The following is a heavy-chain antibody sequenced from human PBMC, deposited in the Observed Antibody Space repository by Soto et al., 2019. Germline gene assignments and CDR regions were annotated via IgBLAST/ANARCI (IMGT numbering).Heavy chain of an antibody. J-gene: IGHJ4*02. CDR2: TNTDGSST. Sequence: EVQLVESGGGLVQPGGSLRLSCAASGFTFSSYWMHWVRQAPGKGLVWISRTNTDGSSTSYVDSVQGRFTISRDNGQNSLFLQMNSLRGDDTAVYYCARRGSGVTRGLHYWGQGTLVTVSS. CDR1: GFTFSSYW. CDR3: ARRGSGVTRGLHY. V-gene: IGHV3-74*01. D-gene: IGHD2-15*01.